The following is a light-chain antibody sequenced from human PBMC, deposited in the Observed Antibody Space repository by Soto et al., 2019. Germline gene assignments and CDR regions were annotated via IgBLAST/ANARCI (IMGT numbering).Light chain of an antibody. CDR3: QQYGSSPTWT. V-gene: IGKV3-20*01. Sequence: TQSPSTLSASVGDRVTITCRASQTINNKLAWYQKKPGQAPRLLIYGASTRASGIPDRFSGSGSGTDFTLTISRLEPEDSAVYYCQQYGSSPTWTFGQGTKVEIK. CDR2: GAS. CDR1: QTINNK. J-gene: IGKJ1*01.